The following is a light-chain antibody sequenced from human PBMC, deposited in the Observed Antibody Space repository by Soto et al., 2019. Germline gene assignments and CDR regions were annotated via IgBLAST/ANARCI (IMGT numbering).Light chain of an antibody. J-gene: IGLJ1*01. CDR3: AAWDDSLNGLV. CDR2: NNN. Sequence: QSVLTQPPSASGTPGQRVTISCSGSSSNIGSNTVNWDQQLPGTAPKLLIYNNNQRPSGVPDRFSGSKSGTSASLAISGLQSEDEADYYCAAWDDSLNGLVFGTGTKVTVL. CDR1: SSNIGSNT. V-gene: IGLV1-44*01.